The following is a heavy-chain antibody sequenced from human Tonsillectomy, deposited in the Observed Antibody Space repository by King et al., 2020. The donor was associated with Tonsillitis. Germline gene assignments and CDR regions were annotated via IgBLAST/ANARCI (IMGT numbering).Heavy chain of an antibody. D-gene: IGHD4-17*01. CDR2: IYYSGSN. CDR3: ASYGVPHLFDY. Sequence: QVQLQESGPGLVKPSQTLSLTCTVSGGSISSGDYYWSWIRQPPGKGLEWIGYIYYSGSNYCNPSLKSRQTISVDTSKNQFHLNLSSVTAADTAVYYCASYGVPHLFDYWGQGTRVTSSS. V-gene: IGHV4-30-4*01. J-gene: IGHJ4*02. CDR1: GGSISSGDYY.